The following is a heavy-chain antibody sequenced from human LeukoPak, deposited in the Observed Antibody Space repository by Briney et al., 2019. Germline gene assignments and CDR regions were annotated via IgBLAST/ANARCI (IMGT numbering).Heavy chain of an antibody. V-gene: IGHV3-30*02. CDR1: GLTFSSYG. CDR3: ARILELGAFDI. J-gene: IGHJ3*02. D-gene: IGHD1-7*01. CDR2: IRYDGSNK. Sequence: GGSLRLSCAASGLTFSSYGMHWVRQAPGEGLGWGAFIRYDGSNKYYADSVKGRFTISRDNSKNTLYLQMNSLRAEDTAVYSCARILELGAFDIWGQGTMVTVSS.